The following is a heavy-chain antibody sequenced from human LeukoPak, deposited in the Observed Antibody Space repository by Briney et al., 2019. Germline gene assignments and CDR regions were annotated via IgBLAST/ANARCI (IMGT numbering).Heavy chain of an antibody. Sequence: PSETLSLTCAVYGGSFSGYYWSWIRQPPGKGPEWIGEINHSGSTNYNPSLKSRVTISVDTSKNQFSLKLSSVTAADTSVYYCAIQRGYQLLFGSDYYYMDVWGKGTTATISS. CDR2: INHSGST. CDR1: GGSFSGYY. J-gene: IGHJ6*03. V-gene: IGHV4-34*01. CDR3: AIQRGYQLLFGSDYYYMDV. D-gene: IGHD2-2*01.